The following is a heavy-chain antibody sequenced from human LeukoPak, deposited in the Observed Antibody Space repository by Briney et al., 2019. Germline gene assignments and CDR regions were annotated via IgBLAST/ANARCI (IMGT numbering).Heavy chain of an antibody. CDR2: ISVSGSYT. J-gene: IGHJ6*02. D-gene: IGHD1-26*01. Sequence: GGSLRLSCAASGFTFSDYYMSWIRQAPGKGLEWISYISVSGSYTNYADSVKGRFTISRDNAKNSLYLQMISLRAEDTAVYCCARCGTPNNYYGYGVDVWGQGTTVIVSS. V-gene: IGHV3-11*03. CDR3: ARCGTPNNYYGYGVDV. CDR1: GFTFSDYY.